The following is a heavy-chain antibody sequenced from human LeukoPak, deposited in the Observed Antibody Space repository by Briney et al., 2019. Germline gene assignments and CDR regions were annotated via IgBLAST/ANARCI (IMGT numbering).Heavy chain of an antibody. CDR1: GFTLSSYS. J-gene: IGHJ4*02. V-gene: IGHV3-21*01. CDR2: ISSSSSYI. CDR3: ARVREDSSGYYFDY. D-gene: IGHD3-22*01. Sequence: SGGSLTLSCAASGFTLSSYSMNWVRQAPGKGLEWVSSISSSSSYISYADSVKGRFTISRDNAKNSLYLQMNSLRAEDTAVYYCARVREDSSGYYFDYWGQGTLVTVSS.